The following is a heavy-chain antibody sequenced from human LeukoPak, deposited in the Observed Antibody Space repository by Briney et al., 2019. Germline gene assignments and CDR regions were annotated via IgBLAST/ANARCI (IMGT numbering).Heavy chain of an antibody. CDR3: AKDHCSSTSCYWDYYYMDV. CDR1: GFTFSSYG. Sequence: GGSLRLSCAASGFTFSSYGMHWVRQAPGKGLEWVAFIRYDGSNKYYADSVKGRFTISRDNSKNTLYLQMNSLRAEDTAVYYCAKDHCSSTSCYWDYYYMDVWGKGTTVTVSS. CDR2: IRYDGSNK. J-gene: IGHJ6*03. D-gene: IGHD2-2*01. V-gene: IGHV3-30*02.